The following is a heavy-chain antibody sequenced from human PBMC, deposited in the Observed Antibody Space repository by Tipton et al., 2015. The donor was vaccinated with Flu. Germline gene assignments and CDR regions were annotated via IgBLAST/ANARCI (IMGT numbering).Heavy chain of an antibody. Sequence: TLSLTCTVSGGSISTYFWSWIRQPAGKGLEWIGRIYSTGNTNYNPSLNSRVTMSVDTSKNQFSLKLSSVIAADTAVYYCARVSRSGTSHAGYFDYWGQGTLVTVSS. D-gene: IGHD1-7*01. V-gene: IGHV4-4*07. CDR3: ARVSRSGTSHAGYFDY. J-gene: IGHJ4*02. CDR1: GGSISTYF. CDR2: IYSTGNT.